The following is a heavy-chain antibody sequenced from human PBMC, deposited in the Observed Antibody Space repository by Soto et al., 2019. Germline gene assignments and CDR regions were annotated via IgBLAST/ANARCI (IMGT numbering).Heavy chain of an antibody. Sequence: SVKFSCKAYGGTFSSYAISWVRQAPGQGLEWMGGIIPIFGTANYAQKFQGRVTITADKSTSTAYMELSSLRSEDTAVYYCARGTVPYYYYGMDVWGQGTTVTVSS. CDR2: IIPIFGTA. J-gene: IGHJ6*02. CDR1: GGTFSSYA. CDR3: ARGTVPYYYYGMDV. D-gene: IGHD4-4*01. V-gene: IGHV1-69*06.